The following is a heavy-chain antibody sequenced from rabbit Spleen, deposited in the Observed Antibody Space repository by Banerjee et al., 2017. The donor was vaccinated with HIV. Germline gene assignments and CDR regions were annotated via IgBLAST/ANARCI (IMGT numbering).Heavy chain of an antibody. Sequence: QSLEESGGDLVKPGASLTLTCTASGFSFSSGYWMCWVRQAPGKGLELIACIRTGSSDNIGYASWAKGRFTISKTSSTVDLKMTSLTAADTATYFCARHTTNLWGQGTLVTVS. D-gene: IGHD1-1*01. CDR1: GFSFSSGYW. J-gene: IGHJ4*01. CDR3: ARHTTNL. V-gene: IGHV1S40*01. CDR2: IRTGSSDNI.